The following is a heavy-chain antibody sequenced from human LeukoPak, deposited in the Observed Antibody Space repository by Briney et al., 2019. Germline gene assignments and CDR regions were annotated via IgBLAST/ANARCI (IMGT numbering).Heavy chain of an antibody. J-gene: IGHJ5*02. V-gene: IGHV5-51*01. CDR1: GYSFTSYW. D-gene: IGHD2-2*01. CDR3: ARLGRYCSSTSCYLLDP. Sequence: GESLKISCKGSGYSFTSYWIGWVRQMPGKGLEWMGIIYPGDSDTRYSPSFQGQVTIPADKSISTAYLQWSSLKASDTAMYYCARLGRYCSSTSCYLLDPWGQGTLVTVSS. CDR2: IYPGDSDT.